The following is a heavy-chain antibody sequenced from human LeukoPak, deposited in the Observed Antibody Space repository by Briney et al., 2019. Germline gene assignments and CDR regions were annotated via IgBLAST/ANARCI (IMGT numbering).Heavy chain of an antibody. CDR2: INPNSGAT. J-gene: IGHJ3*02. V-gene: IGHV1-2*02. CDR1: GYTFTGYY. Sequence: PGASVKVSCKASGYTFTGYYMHWVRQAPGQGLEWMGWINPNSGATNYAQKFQGSVTMTRDTSISTAYMELSRVRSDDTAVYYCAREKSSLVAPRAFDIWGQGTMVTVSS. D-gene: IGHD5-12*01. CDR3: AREKSSLVAPRAFDI.